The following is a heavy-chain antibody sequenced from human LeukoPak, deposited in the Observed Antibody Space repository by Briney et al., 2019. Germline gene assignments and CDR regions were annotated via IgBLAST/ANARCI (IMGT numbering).Heavy chain of an antibody. CDR2: MNPNSGNR. J-gene: IGHJ3*02. CDR3: ARGRGSSGWYNAFDI. Sequence: ASVKVSCKASGYTFTSYDIIWVRQATGQGLEWMGWMNPNSGNRGYAQKLQGRVTMTRNTSISTAYVELSSLRSEDTAVYYCARGRGSSGWYNAFDIWGQGTMVTVSS. V-gene: IGHV1-8*01. CDR1: GYTFTSYD. D-gene: IGHD6-19*01.